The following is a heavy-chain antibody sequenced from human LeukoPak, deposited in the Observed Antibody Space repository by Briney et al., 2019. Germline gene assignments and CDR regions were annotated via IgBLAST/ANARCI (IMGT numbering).Heavy chain of an antibody. Sequence: ASVRVSCKASGGTFSSYAISWVRQAPGQGLEWMGGIIPIFGTANYAQKFQGRVTITADESTSTAYMELSSLRSEDTAVYYCARDQDYDSSGYYPHWFDPWGQGTLVTVSS. D-gene: IGHD3-22*01. CDR2: IIPIFGTA. J-gene: IGHJ5*02. CDR1: GGTFSSYA. CDR3: ARDQDYDSSGYYPHWFDP. V-gene: IGHV1-69*13.